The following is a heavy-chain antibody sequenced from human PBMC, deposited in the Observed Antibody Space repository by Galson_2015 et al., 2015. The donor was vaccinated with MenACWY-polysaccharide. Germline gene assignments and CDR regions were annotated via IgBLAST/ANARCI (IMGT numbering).Heavy chain of an antibody. CDR2: IYWNDDK. CDR3: AHLTASNVYSYDY. J-gene: IGHJ4*02. CDR1: GFSLRTRGVA. D-gene: IGHD2-2*01. Sequence: PALVTPPPTLTLPCTFSGFSLRTRGVAVGWIRQPPGEALDWLAHIYWNDDKYYSTFLKNRLTITKDTSKNQVVLTMTNMDPVDTATYYCAHLTASNVYSYDYWGQGTLVTVSS. V-gene: IGHV2-5*01.